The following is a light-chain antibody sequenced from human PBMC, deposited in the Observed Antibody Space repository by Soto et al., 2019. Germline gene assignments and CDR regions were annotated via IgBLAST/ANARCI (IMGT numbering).Light chain of an antibody. CDR2: GVS. CDR1: SSDIGSNNY. J-gene: IGLJ3*02. CDR3: SSYTTTTRL. V-gene: IGLV2-14*01. Sequence: QSVLTQPASVSGSPGQSITISCTGTSSDIGSNNYVSWFQQRPGKAPTLIIYGVSNRPSGVSNHFSGSKSGNTASLTISGLLPEDEADYYCSSYTTTTRLFGGGTKLTVL.